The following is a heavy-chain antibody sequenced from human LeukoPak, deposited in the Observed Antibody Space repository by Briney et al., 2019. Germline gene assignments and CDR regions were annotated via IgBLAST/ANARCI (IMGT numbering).Heavy chain of an antibody. J-gene: IGHJ4*02. CDR2: INSDGSST. V-gene: IGHV3-74*01. Sequence: GGSLRLSCAASGFTFSSHWMHWVRQAPGKGLVWVSRINSDGSSTSYADSVKGRFTISRDNAKNTLYLQMNSLRVEDTAVYYCAREWSGFGELPDYWGQGTLVTVSS. CDR1: GFTFSSHW. D-gene: IGHD3-10*01. CDR3: AREWSGFGELPDY.